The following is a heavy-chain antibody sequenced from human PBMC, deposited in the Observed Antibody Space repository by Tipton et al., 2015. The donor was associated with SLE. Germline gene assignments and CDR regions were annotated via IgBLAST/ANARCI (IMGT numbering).Heavy chain of an antibody. V-gene: IGHV4-34*01. J-gene: IGHJ5*02. CDR1: CGSFTGYY. Sequence: TLSLTCAVYCGSFTGYYLSWIRQPPGKGLEWIGEVHHSGSTNYNASLQSRVTISMDTSNKHFSLKLDFVTAADTAVYYCARGGYGGNSPWGQGTLVTVSS. D-gene: IGHD4-23*01. CDR2: VHHSGST. CDR3: ARGGYGGNSP.